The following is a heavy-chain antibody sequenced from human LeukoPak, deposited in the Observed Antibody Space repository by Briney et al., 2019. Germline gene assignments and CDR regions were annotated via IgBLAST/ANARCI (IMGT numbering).Heavy chain of an antibody. D-gene: IGHD5-18*01. CDR3: ARVGYSYGHWYFDL. CDR2: IYSGGST. J-gene: IGHJ2*01. V-gene: IGHV3-53*01. CDR1: GFSVSSKY. Sequence: GGSLRLSCAASGFSVSSKYMSWVRQAPGKGLEWVSVIYSGGSTYYADSVKGRFTISRDSSKNTLYLQMDSLRAGDTAVYYCARVGYSYGHWYFDLWGRGTLVTVSS.